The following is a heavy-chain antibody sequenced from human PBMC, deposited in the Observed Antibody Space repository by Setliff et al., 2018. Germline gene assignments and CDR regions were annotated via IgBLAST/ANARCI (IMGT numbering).Heavy chain of an antibody. CDR1: GYTFTSYY. V-gene: IGHV1-46*01. D-gene: IGHD3-22*01. CDR3: ARDADYYDSSENPIVDY. J-gene: IGHJ4*02. CDR2: INPTGGST. Sequence: ASVKVSCKASGYTFTSYYMHWVRQAPGQGLEWMGLINPTGGSTSYAQKFQGRVTMTRDTSTSTVFMELSSLRSEDTAVYYCARDADYYDSSENPIVDYWGQGTLVTVST.